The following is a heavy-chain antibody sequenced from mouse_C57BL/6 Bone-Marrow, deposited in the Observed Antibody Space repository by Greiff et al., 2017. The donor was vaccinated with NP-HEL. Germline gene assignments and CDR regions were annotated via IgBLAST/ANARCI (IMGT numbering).Heavy chain of an antibody. Sequence: EVMLVESEGGLVQPGSSMKLSCTASGFTFSDYYMAWVRQVPEQGLEWVAIINYDGSSTYYLDSLKSRFIISRDNAKNILYLQMSSLKSEDTATYYSARVGYGSSYAFFDDWGQGTTLTVSS. CDR3: ARVGYGSSYAFFDD. J-gene: IGHJ2*01. D-gene: IGHD1-1*01. CDR2: INYDGSST. V-gene: IGHV5-16*01. CDR1: GFTFSDYY.